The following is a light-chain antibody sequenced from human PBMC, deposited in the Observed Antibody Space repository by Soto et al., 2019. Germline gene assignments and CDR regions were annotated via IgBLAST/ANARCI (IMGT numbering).Light chain of an antibody. Sequence: QSVLTQPASVSGSPGQSITISCTGTSSDVGGYNYVSWYQQHPGKAPKLMIYEVSNRPSGVSNRFSGSKSGNTASLTISGLQAEDEADYYCSSYTSSSFYLFGTGTKLTVL. CDR3: SSYTSSSFYL. J-gene: IGLJ1*01. CDR1: SSDVGGYNY. CDR2: EVS. V-gene: IGLV2-14*01.